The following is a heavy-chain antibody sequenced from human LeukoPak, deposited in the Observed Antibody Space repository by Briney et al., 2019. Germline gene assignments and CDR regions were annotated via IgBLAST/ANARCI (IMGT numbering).Heavy chain of an antibody. CDR2: IYYSGST. Sequence: SETLSLTCTVSGGSVSSGSYYWSWIRQPPGKGLEWIGYIYYSGSTNYNPSLKSRVTISVDTSKNQFSLKLSSVTAADTAVYYCARDSNGDYPYYFDYWGQGTLVTVSS. D-gene: IGHD4-17*01. CDR1: GGSVSSGSYY. V-gene: IGHV4-61*01. J-gene: IGHJ4*02. CDR3: ARDSNGDYPYYFDY.